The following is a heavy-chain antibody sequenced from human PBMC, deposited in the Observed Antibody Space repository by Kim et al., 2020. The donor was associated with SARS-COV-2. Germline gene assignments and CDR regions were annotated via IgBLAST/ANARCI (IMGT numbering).Heavy chain of an antibody. CDR2: ISGSGTNI. V-gene: IGHV3-21*01. CDR1: GFTFSGYS. Sequence: GWSLRLSCAASGFTFSGYSINWVRQAPGKGLEWVSSISGSGTNIYYIDSVKGRFTISRDNAKKSLYLQMNSLRVEDTGVYYCVRSPTGLLDYWGQGTLVTVSS. J-gene: IGHJ4*02. D-gene: IGHD2-21*01. CDR3: VRSPTGLLDY.